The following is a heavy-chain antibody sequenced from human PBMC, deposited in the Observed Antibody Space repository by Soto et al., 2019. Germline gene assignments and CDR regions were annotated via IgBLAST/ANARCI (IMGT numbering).Heavy chain of an antibody. CDR3: ARDGKGVGIWGSYRPNWFDP. CDR2: IKQDGSEK. V-gene: IGHV3-7*01. Sequence: GGSLRLSCAASGFTFSSYWMSWVRQAPGKGLEWVANIKQDGSEKYYVDSVKGRFTISRDNATNSLYLQMNSLRAEDTAVYYCARDGKGVGIWGSYRPNWFDPWGQGTLVTVSS. CDR1: GFTFSSYW. D-gene: IGHD3-16*02. J-gene: IGHJ5*02.